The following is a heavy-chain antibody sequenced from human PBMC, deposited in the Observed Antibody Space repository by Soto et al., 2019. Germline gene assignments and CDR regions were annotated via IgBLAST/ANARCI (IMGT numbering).Heavy chain of an antibody. Sequence: QVQLVESGGGVVQPGRSLRLSCAASGFTFSSYGMHWVRQAPGKGLEWVAVIWYDGSYKYYADSVKGRFTISRDNSKNTLYLQMNSLRYEDSGVYYCASDNHHRVSTMKFDLWGRGTLVTVSP. CDR2: IWYDGSYK. J-gene: IGHJ2*01. CDR3: ASDNHHRVSTMKFDL. CDR1: GFTFSSYG. D-gene: IGHD5-12*01. V-gene: IGHV3-33*01.